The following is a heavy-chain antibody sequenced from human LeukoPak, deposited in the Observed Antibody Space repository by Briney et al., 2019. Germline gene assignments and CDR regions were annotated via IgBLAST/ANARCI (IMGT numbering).Heavy chain of an antibody. CDR2: IKSKTDGGTT. Sequence: GGSLRLSCAASGFIFSNAWMSWVCQAPGKGLEWVGRIKSKTDGGTTDYAAPVKGRFTISRDDSKNTLYLQMNSLKTEDTAVYYCATDIVVVPAAHDYWGQGTLVTVPS. CDR1: GFIFSNAW. J-gene: IGHJ4*02. CDR3: ATDIVVVPAAHDY. V-gene: IGHV3-15*01. D-gene: IGHD2-2*01.